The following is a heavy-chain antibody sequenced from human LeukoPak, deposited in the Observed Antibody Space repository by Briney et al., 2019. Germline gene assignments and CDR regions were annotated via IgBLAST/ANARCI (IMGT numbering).Heavy chain of an antibody. J-gene: IGHJ4*02. CDR3: AKDRHALAYSPFDY. CDR1: GFTFSSYW. CDR2: INSDGSST. D-gene: IGHD6-13*01. V-gene: IGHV3-74*01. Sequence: GGSLRLSCAASGFTFSSYWMHWVRQAPGKGLVWVSRINSDGSSTSYADSVKGRFTISRDNAKNTLNLQMNSLRAEDTAVYYCAKDRHALAYSPFDYWGQGTLVTVSS.